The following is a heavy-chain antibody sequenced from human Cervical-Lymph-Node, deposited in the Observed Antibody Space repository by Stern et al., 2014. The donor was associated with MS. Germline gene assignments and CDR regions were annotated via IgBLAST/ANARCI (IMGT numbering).Heavy chain of an antibody. D-gene: IGHD4-17*01. CDR3: AREATVPRGNWFDP. Sequence: LQLQESGPGLVKPSQTLSLTCTVSGGSISSGDYYWSWLPQPPGKGLEWIGYIYYSGSTYYNPSLKSRVTISVDTSKNQFSLKLSSVTAADTAVYYCAREATVPRGNWFDPWGQGTLVTVSS. V-gene: IGHV4-30-4*01. CDR1: GGSISSGDYY. J-gene: IGHJ5*02. CDR2: IYYSGST.